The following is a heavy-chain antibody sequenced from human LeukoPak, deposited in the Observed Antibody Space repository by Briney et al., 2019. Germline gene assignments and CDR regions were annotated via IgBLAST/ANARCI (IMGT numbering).Heavy chain of an antibody. J-gene: IGHJ4*02. CDR2: INPNSGGT. Sequence: ASVKVSCKASGYTFTGYYMHWVRQAPGQGLEWMGRINPNSGGTNYAQKFQGRVTMTRDTSISTAYMELSRLRSGDTAVYYCARVGYYDSSGFFDYWGQGTLVTVSS. CDR3: ARVGYYDSSGFFDY. D-gene: IGHD3-22*01. CDR1: GYTFTGYY. V-gene: IGHV1-2*06.